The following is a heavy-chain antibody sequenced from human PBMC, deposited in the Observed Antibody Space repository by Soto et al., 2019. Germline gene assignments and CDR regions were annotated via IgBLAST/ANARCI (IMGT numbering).Heavy chain of an antibody. CDR3: AKDSGYSGYDVYDYYYGMDV. CDR2: TSYDGNNT. Sequence: ESGGGVVQPGRSLRLSCAASGFTFSLYGLHWVRQAPGKGLEWVAVTSYDGNNTYYADSVKGRFTISRDNSKNTLYLQMNSLRAEDTAVYYCAKDSGYSGYDVYDYYYGMDVWGQGTTVTVSS. CDR1: GFTFSLYG. D-gene: IGHD5-12*01. J-gene: IGHJ6*02. V-gene: IGHV3-30*18.